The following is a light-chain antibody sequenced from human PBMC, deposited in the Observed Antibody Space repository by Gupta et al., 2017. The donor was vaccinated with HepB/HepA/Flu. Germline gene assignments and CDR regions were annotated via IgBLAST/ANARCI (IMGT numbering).Light chain of an antibody. CDR2: GKS. CDR3: QSFDRSLNGYV. J-gene: IGLJ1*01. Sequence: QSALTQPPSVSGAPGQSVTISCTGNTSNIGANYDVHWYQHLPGTAPKLLTFGKSDPYSGVANRFSVSKSGTSASLAITGLQAEDEAEYYCQSFDRSLNGYVFGTGTKVTVL. V-gene: IGLV1-40*01. CDR1: TSNIGANYD.